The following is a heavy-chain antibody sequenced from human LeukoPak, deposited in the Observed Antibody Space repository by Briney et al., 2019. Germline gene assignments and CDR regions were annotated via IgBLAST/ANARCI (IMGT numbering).Heavy chain of an antibody. V-gene: IGHV1-18*01. D-gene: IGHD5-12*01. CDR3: ARDGWFDARKDSGYDSGYFDY. CDR2: ISAYNGNT. J-gene: IGHJ4*02. CDR1: GYTFTSYG. Sequence: ASVMVSCKASGYTFTSYGISWVRQAPGQGLEWMGWISAYNGNTNYAQKLQGRVTMTTDTSTSTAYMELRSLRSDDTAVYYCARDGWFDARKDSGYDSGYFDYWGQGTLVTVSS.